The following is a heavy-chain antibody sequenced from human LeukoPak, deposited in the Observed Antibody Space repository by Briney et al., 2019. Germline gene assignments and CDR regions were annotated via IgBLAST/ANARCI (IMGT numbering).Heavy chain of an antibody. CDR1: GFTFSSYS. CDR3: ARIYGGYVFDY. J-gene: IGHJ4*02. Sequence: PGGSLRLSCAVSGFTFSSYSMSWVRQAPGKGLEWVSYISSSASTIYYADSVKGRFTISRDNAKNSLYLQMNRLSAEDTAVYYCARIYGGYVFDYWGQGTLVTVSS. V-gene: IGHV3-48*04. D-gene: IGHD5-12*01. CDR2: ISSSASTI.